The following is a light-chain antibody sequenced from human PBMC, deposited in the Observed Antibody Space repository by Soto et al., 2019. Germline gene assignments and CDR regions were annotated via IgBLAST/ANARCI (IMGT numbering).Light chain of an antibody. J-gene: IGKJ4*01. V-gene: IGKV4-1*01. CDR3: QQYYSAPLT. CDR1: QSVLYNSNNKNY. CDR2: WAS. Sequence: DIVMTQSPDSLAVSLGERATINCKSSQSVLYNSNNKNYLAWYQQKSGQPPKVLLYWASTREYGVPDRFSGSGSGTDFTLTISSLQAEDVAVYYCQQYYSAPLTFGGGTKVEIK.